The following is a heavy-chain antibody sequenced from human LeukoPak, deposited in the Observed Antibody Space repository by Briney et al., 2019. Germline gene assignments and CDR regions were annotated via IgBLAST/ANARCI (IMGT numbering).Heavy chain of an antibody. J-gene: IGHJ4*02. CDR2: INHSGRT. CDR3: AHSTGSGAPTDGPADF. Sequence: SETLSLTCAVYGGSFSGYYWSWIRQPPGKGLEWIGEINHSGRTIYNPSLKSRITISGATSKNQFSLRLSSVTAADTAVYYCAHSTGSGAPTDGPADFWGQGTLVTVSS. D-gene: IGHD3-10*01. CDR1: GGSFSGYY. V-gene: IGHV4-34*01.